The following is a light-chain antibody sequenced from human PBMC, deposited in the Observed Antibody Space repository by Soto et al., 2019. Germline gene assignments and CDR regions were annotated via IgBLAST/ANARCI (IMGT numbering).Light chain of an antibody. CDR3: SPYTSSSTPYV. CDR1: SSDVGGYNY. J-gene: IGLJ1*01. CDR2: DVT. V-gene: IGLV2-14*01. Sequence: CALTQPASVSGSPGQSITISCTGTSSDVGGYNYVSWYQQHPVKAPKLMIYDVTNRPSGVSDRFSGSKSGNTASLTISGFQAEDEADYYCSPYTSSSTPYVFGTGTKVTAL.